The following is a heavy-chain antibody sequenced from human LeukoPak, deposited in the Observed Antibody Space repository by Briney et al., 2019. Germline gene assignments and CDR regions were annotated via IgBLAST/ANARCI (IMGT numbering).Heavy chain of an antibody. CDR3: ARRRDGYNYVGTDY. CDR1: GSSFTNYW. D-gene: IGHD5-24*01. Sequence: GESLKISCQGSGSSFTNYWIGWVRQLPGKGLEWMGIIYPGDSDTTYSPSFQGQVTISADKSISTAYLQWSSLKASDTAMYYCARRRDGYNYVGTDYWGQGTLVTVSS. J-gene: IGHJ4*02. CDR2: IYPGDSDT. V-gene: IGHV5-51*01.